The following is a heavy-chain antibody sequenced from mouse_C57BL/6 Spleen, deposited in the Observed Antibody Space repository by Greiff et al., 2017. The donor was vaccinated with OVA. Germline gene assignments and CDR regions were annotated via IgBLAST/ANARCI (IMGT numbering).Heavy chain of an antibody. J-gene: IGHJ3*01. D-gene: IGHD1-1*01. CDR1: GYTFTSYW. Sequence: VQLQQPGAELVKPGASVKMSCKASGYTFTSYWITWVKQRPGQGLEWIGDIYPGSGSTNYNEKFKSKATLPVDTSSSTAYMQLSSLTSDDSAVYYCARSHYYGGWFADWGQGTLVTVSA. V-gene: IGHV1-55*01. CDR2: IYPGSGST. CDR3: ARSHYYGGWFAD.